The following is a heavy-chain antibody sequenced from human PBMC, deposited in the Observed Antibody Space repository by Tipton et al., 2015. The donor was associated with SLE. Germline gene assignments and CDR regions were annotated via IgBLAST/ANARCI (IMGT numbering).Heavy chain of an antibody. CDR3: ARAEGSWDAFDI. CDR2: IYYSGST. CDR1: GGSMSYHY. Sequence: TLSLTCYVSGGSMSYHYWSWIRQPPGRGLEWIGYIYYSGSTNYNPSLKSRVTISVDTSKNQFSLKLSSVTAADTAVYYCARAEGSWDAFDIWGQGTMVTVSS. V-gene: IGHV4-59*11. D-gene: IGHD2-15*01. J-gene: IGHJ3*02.